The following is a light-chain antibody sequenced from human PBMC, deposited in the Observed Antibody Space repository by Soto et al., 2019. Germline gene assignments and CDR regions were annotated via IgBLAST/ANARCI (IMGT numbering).Light chain of an antibody. CDR3: QQYGSALQT. V-gene: IGKV3-20*01. CDR2: GAS. Sequence: EIVLTQSPGTLSLSPGERATLSCRASQSVRSNFLAWYQQRPGQAPRLLIYGASSRATDIPDRFSGSGSGTDFTLIISRLEPEDCEVYYCQQYGSALQTFGQGTKVEIK. CDR1: QSVRSNF. J-gene: IGKJ1*01.